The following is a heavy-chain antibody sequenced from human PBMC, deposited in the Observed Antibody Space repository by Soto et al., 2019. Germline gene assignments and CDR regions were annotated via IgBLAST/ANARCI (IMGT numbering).Heavy chain of an antibody. J-gene: IGHJ5*02. CDR1: GGTFSSYA. CDR3: ARIALNCSSTSCMVNWFDP. D-gene: IGHD2-2*01. V-gene: IGHV1-69*13. CDR2: IIPIFGTA. Sequence: ASVKVSCKASGGTFSSYAISWVRQAPGQGLEWMGGIIPIFGTANYAQKFQGRVTITADESTSTAYMELSSLRSEDTAVYYCARIALNCSSTSCMVNWFDPWGQGTLVTVSS.